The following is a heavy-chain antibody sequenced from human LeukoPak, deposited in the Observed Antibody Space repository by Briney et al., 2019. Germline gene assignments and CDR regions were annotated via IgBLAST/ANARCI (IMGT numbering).Heavy chain of an antibody. CDR1: GFTFSSYS. Sequence: SGGSLRLSCAASGFTFSSYSMNRVRQAPGKGLEWVSSISSSSSYIYYADSVKGRFTISRDNAKNSLYLQMNSLRAEDTAVYYCARGGGKSFAFDIWGQGTMVTVSS. D-gene: IGHD4-23*01. CDR3: ARGGGKSFAFDI. V-gene: IGHV3-21*01. J-gene: IGHJ3*02. CDR2: ISSSSSYI.